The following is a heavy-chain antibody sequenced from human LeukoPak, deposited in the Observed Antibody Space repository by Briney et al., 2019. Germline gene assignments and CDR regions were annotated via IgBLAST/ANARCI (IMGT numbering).Heavy chain of an antibody. J-gene: IGHJ4*02. V-gene: IGHV3-7*01. CDR2: IKQDGSEK. D-gene: IGHD6-19*01. Sequence: GGSLRLSCAASGFTFSSYWMSWVRQAPGKGLEWVANIKQDGSEKYYVDSVKGRFTISRDNAKNSLYLQMNSLRADDTAVYYCVRRAVSGEEALDFDYWGQGTLVTVSS. CDR1: GFTFSSYW. CDR3: VRRAVSGEEALDFDY.